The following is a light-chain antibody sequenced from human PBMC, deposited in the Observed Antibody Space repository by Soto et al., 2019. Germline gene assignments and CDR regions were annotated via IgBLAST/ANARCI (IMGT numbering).Light chain of an antibody. J-gene: IGKJ4*02. Sequence: EIVLTQSPATRSLSPGERATLSCRASQSVRSDLAWYQQKPGQALRLLIYDASRRATGIPARFSGSGSGTDFTLTISSLEPEDFAVYYCQQLNNWPLTFGGGTKLDIK. CDR3: QQLNNWPLT. V-gene: IGKV3-11*01. CDR1: QSVRSD. CDR2: DAS.